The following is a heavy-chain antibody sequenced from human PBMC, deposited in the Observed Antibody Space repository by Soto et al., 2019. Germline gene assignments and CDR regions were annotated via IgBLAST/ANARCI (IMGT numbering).Heavy chain of an antibody. J-gene: IGHJ6*01. CDR2: IRSKANSYAT. CDR1: GFTFSGSA. CDR3: TRPGYSYGPYYYYYGMDV. D-gene: IGHD5-18*01. V-gene: IGHV3-73*01. Sequence: EVQLVESGGGLVQPGGSLKLSCAASGFTFSGSAMHWVRQASGKGLEWVGRIRSKANSYATAYAASVKGRFTISRDESKNTAYLQMNSLKTEDTAVYYCTRPGYSYGPYYYYYGMDVWGQGTTVTVSS.